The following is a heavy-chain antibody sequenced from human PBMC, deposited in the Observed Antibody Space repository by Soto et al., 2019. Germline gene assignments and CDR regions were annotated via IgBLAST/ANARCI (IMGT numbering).Heavy chain of an antibody. CDR1: GYTFTSYA. CDR2: INAGNGNT. V-gene: IGHV1-3*01. D-gene: IGHD3-3*01. J-gene: IGHJ4*02. CDR3: ASAYYDFWSGYYYFDY. Sequence: VASVKVSCKASGYTFTSYAMHWVRQAPGQRLEWMGWINAGNGNTKYSQKFQGRVTITRDTSASAAYMELSSLRSEDTAVYYCASAYYDFWSGYYYFDYWGQGTLVTVSS.